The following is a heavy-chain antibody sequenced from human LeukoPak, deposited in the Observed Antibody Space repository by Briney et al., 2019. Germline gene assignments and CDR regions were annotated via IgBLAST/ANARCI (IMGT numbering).Heavy chain of an antibody. D-gene: IGHD4-23*01. CDR1: GFTYSIYA. CDR2: ITSSGDGT. Sequence: LAGGSLRLXCAASGFTYSIYAMSWVRQAPGKGLQWVSSITSSGDGTYYADSVKGRFTISRDNSENMLYLQMNSLRAEDTAVYYCARESGVWYGGNLLIYFDYWGQGTLVTVSS. V-gene: IGHV3-23*01. J-gene: IGHJ4*02. CDR3: ARESGVWYGGNLLIYFDY.